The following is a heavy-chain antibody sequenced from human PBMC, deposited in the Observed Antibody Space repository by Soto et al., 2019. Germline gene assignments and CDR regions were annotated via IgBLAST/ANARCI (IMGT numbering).Heavy chain of an antibody. CDR1: GFTFSNYA. Sequence: EMQLLESGGGLVQPGGSLKLSCAASGFTFSNYAMSWVRQAPGKGLEWVSTISGRGGNTYYAQKLQGRVTMTTDTSTSTAYMELRSLRSDDTAVYYCARGHPLGTPDVDGMDVWGQGTTVTVSS. J-gene: IGHJ6*02. D-gene: IGHD1-1*01. CDR2: ISGRGGNT. CDR3: ARGHPLGTPDVDGMDV. V-gene: IGHV3-23*01.